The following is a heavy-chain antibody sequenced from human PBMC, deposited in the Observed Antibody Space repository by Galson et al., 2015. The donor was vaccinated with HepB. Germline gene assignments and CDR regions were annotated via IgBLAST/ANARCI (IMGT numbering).Heavy chain of an antibody. Sequence: ETLSLTCTVSGASVTGYYWSWIRQPPGKGLQWIGYIYYDGNTNYNPSLKSRVTMSVDTSKNQFSLNLRSVTATDTAVYYCARHGFGSEDNVWGQGTLVAVFS. V-gene: IGHV4-59*08. D-gene: IGHD3-10*01. CDR1: GASVTGYY. CDR2: IYYDGNT. J-gene: IGHJ1*01. CDR3: ARHGFGSEDNV.